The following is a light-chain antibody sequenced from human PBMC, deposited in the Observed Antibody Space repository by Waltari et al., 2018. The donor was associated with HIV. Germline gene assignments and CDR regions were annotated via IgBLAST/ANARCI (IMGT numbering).Light chain of an antibody. J-gene: IGLJ3*02. V-gene: IGLV3-19*01. CDR3: NSRDSSGNHLNWV. CDR2: GKN. CDR1: SLSSYY. Sequence: SSELTQAPAVSVALGQTVRITCQGDSLSSYYARWSQQKPGQAPVLVIYGKNNRPSGIPDRFSGSSSGNTASLTITGAQAEDEADYYCNSRDSSGNHLNWVFGGGTKLTVL.